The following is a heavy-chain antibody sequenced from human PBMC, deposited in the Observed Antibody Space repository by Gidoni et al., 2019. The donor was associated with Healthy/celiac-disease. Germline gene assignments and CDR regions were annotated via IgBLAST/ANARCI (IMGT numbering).Heavy chain of an antibody. Sequence: EVQLLESGGGLVQPGGSLRLSCAASGFTFSSYAMSWVRQAPGKGLEWVSAISGSGGSTYYADSVKGRFTISRDNSKNTLYLQMNSLRAEDTAVYYCAKSGGGGYCSGGSCYSGDYWGQGTLVTVSS. CDR3: AKSGGGGYCSGGSCYSGDY. CDR1: GFTFSSYA. V-gene: IGHV3-23*01. CDR2: ISGSGGST. D-gene: IGHD2-15*01. J-gene: IGHJ4*02.